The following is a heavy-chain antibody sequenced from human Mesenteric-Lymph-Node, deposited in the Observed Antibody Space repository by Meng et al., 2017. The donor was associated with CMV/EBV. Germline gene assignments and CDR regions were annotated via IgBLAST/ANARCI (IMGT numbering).Heavy chain of an antibody. D-gene: IGHD3-16*01. J-gene: IGHJ6*02. CDR3: ARGRLRLRRQYYHDMDV. Sequence: GESLKISCAGSGFTFSDYDMDWVRQAPGKGLEWVGRIRDKGNSYTTEHAASVKGRFTVSRDDSKSSLYLQMNSLRPEDTAVYYCARGRLRLRRQYYHDMDVWGQGTTVTVSS. V-gene: IGHV3-72*01. CDR1: GFTFSDYD. CDR2: IRDKGNSYTT.